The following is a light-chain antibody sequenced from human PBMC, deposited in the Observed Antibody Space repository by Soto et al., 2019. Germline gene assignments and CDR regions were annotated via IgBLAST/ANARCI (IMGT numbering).Light chain of an antibody. CDR2: DVN. Sequence: QSVLTQPPSASGSPGQSVTISCTGPSSAFGGYDYVSWYQQHPGKAPKLMIYDVNKRPSGVPDRFSGSTSGNTASLTVSGLQAEDEADYYCCSFAGSNSFYVFGTGTKVTVL. CDR1: SSAFGGYDY. V-gene: IGLV2-8*01. CDR3: CSFAGSNSFYV. J-gene: IGLJ1*01.